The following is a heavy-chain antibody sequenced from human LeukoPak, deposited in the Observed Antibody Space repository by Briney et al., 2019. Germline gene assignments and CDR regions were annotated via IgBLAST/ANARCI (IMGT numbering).Heavy chain of an antibody. CDR1: GGSISSSY. CDR3: ARGKGRAAAGT. CDR2: IYYSGST. D-gene: IGHD6-13*01. Sequence: PSETLSLTCTVSGGSISSSYWSWIRQPPGKGLGWIGYIYYSGSTNYNPSLKSRVTISVDTSKNQFSLKLSSVTAADTAVYYCARGKGRAAAGTWGQGTLVTVSS. V-gene: IGHV4-59*01. J-gene: IGHJ5*02.